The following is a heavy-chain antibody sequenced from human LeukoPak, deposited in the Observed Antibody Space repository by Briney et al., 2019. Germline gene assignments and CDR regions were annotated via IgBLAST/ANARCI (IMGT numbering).Heavy chain of an antibody. CDR2: IIPILGIA. CDR1: GGTFSSYA. V-gene: IGHV1-69*04. J-gene: IGHJ4*02. Sequence: ASVKVSCKASGGTFSSYAISWVRQAPGQGLEWMGRIIPILGIANYAQKFQGRVTITAHKSTSTAYMELSSLRSEDTAVYYCASGTMVQGARDLYWGQGTLVTVSS. D-gene: IGHD3-10*01. CDR3: ASGTMVQGARDLY.